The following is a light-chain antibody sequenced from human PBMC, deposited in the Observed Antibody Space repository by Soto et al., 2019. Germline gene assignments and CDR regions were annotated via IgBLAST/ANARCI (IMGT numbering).Light chain of an antibody. CDR3: SSFKGTNSFV. V-gene: IGLV2-11*02. CDR2: EVR. CDR1: SSDVGGYSY. J-gene: IGLJ1*01. Sequence: QSALTQPRSVSGSPGQSVTISCTGTSSDVGGYSYVAWYQQHPGKAPNLIIYEVRKWPSGISSRFSGSMSGNTASLTISGLQAEDEADYYCSSFKGTNSFVFGTGTKVTVL.